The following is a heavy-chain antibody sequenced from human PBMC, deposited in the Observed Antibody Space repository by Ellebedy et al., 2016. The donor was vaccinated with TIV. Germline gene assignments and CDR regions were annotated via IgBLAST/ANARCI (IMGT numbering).Heavy chain of an antibody. Sequence: PGGSLRLSCAASGFAFSSLGMHWVRQAPGKGLEWVAVIWHDGSKKHYGDSVKGRFTISRDNFKNTLFLEMSDLRADDTAIYFCASALSRKTFVVAYWGQGTLVTVSS. D-gene: IGHD2-15*01. J-gene: IGHJ4*02. V-gene: IGHV3-33*03. CDR2: IWHDGSKK. CDR3: ASALSRKTFVVAY. CDR1: GFAFSSLG.